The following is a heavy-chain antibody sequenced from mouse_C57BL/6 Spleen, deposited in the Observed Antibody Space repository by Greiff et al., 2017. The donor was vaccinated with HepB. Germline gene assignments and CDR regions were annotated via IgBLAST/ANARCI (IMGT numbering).Heavy chain of an antibody. Sequence: VQLKESGTVLARPGASVKMSCKTSGYTFTSYWMHWVKQRPGQGLEWLGALYPGNSDTSDNQKLKGKAKLTADTSASTAYMELSSLTNEDSAVYYCTRCHYGNSYWYFDVWGTGTTVTVSS. CDR3: TRCHYGNSYWYFDV. V-gene: IGHV1-5*01. CDR1: GYTFTSYW. J-gene: IGHJ1*03. D-gene: IGHD2-1*01. CDR2: LYPGNSDT.